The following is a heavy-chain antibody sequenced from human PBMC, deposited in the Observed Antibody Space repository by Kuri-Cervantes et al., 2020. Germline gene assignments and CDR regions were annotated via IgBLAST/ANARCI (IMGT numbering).Heavy chain of an antibody. Sequence: ASVKVSCKASGYTFTGYYMHWVRQAPGQGLEWMGWINPNSGGTNYAQKFQGRVTMTRDTSIGTAYMELSRLRSDDTAVYYCAREVAVAGTKGNWFDPWGQGTLVTVSS. D-gene: IGHD6-19*01. J-gene: IGHJ5*02. V-gene: IGHV1-2*02. CDR3: AREVAVAGTKGNWFDP. CDR2: INPNSGGT. CDR1: GYTFTGYY.